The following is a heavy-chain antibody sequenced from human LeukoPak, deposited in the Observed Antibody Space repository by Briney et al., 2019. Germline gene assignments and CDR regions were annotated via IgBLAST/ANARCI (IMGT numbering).Heavy chain of an antibody. CDR2: INWNGGST. J-gene: IGHJ4*02. CDR3: ARDAVLRNIAAAGYFDY. CDR1: GFTFSSDY. Sequence: GGSLRLSCATSGFTFSSDYMSWVRQAPGKGLEWVSGINWNGGSTGYADSVKGRFTISRDNAKNSLYLQMNSLRAEDTALYYCARDAVLRNIAAAGYFDYWGQGTLVTVSS. V-gene: IGHV3-20*04. D-gene: IGHD6-13*01.